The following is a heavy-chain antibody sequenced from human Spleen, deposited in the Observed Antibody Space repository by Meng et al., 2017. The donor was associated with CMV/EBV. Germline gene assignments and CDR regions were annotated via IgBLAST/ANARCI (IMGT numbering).Heavy chain of an antibody. V-gene: IGHV3-21*01. CDR1: GFTFSSYS. Sequence: AASGFTFSSYSMNWVRQAPGKGLEWVSSISSSSSYIYYADSVKGRFTISSDNAKNSLYLQMNSLRAEDTAVYYCARRSGSYNTPIDYWGQGTLVTVSS. D-gene: IGHD1-26*01. J-gene: IGHJ4*02. CDR2: ISSSSSYI. CDR3: ARRSGSYNTPIDY.